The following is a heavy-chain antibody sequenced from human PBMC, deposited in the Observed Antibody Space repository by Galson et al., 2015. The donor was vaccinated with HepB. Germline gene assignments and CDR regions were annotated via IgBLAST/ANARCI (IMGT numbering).Heavy chain of an antibody. CDR1: GGTFNSYA. J-gene: IGHJ4*02. D-gene: IGHD6-19*01. V-gene: IGHV1-69*13. Sequence: SVKVSCKASGGTFNSYAINWVRQAPGQGLEWMGGIIPLFGPASYAQKFQGRVTITADESTGTDYMELTSLISEDTAMYYCARGLAGDRHIDYWGQGALVTVTS. CDR2: IIPLFGPA. CDR3: ARGLAGDRHIDY.